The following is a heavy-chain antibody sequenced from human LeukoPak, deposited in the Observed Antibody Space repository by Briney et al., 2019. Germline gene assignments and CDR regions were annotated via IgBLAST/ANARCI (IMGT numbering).Heavy chain of an antibody. CDR3: AKSVQLGWGSMYNY. CDR1: GFTFSSYA. V-gene: IGHV3-23*01. J-gene: IGHJ4*01. CDR2: IGPGVGST. Sequence: GSLRLSCAASGFTFSSYAMNWVRQAPGKGLEWVSSIGPGVGSTYYADFVKGRFTISRDNSRNTLYLQMNSLRAEDTALYYCAKSVQLGWGSMYNYWGHGILVTVSS. D-gene: IGHD7-27*01.